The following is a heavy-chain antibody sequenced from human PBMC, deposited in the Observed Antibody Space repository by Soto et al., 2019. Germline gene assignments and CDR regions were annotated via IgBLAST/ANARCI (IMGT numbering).Heavy chain of an antibody. CDR3: ARGRLEGVVPAADSYYYYYYGMDV. Sequence: SETLSLTCTVSGGSISSYYWSWIRQPPGKGLEWIGYIYYSGNTNYNPSLKSRVTISVDTSKNQFSLKLSSVTAADTAVYYCARGRLEGVVPAADSYYYYYYGMDVWGQGTTVTVSS. D-gene: IGHD2-2*01. CDR1: GGSISSYY. CDR2: IYYSGNT. J-gene: IGHJ6*02. V-gene: IGHV4-59*01.